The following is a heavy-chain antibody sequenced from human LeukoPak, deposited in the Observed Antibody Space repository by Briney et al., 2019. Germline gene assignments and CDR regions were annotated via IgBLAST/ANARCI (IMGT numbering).Heavy chain of an antibody. CDR3: ARGIVVVVDAFDF. CDR1: GGSISSSSYY. Sequence: SETLSLTCTVSGGSISSSSYYWGWIRQPPGKGLEWIGSIYYSGSTYYNPSLKSRVTISVDTSKNQFSLKLSSVTAADTAVYYCARGIVVVVDAFDFWGQGTMVTVSS. CDR2: IYYSGST. J-gene: IGHJ3*01. D-gene: IGHD2-15*01. V-gene: IGHV4-39*07.